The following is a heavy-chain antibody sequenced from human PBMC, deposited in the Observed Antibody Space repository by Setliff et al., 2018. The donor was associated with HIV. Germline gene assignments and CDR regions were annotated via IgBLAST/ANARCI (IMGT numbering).Heavy chain of an antibody. CDR3: ARDLINYDDYEGFDQ. CDR2: IKQDGSEK. D-gene: IGHD4-17*01. CDR1: GFTFSSYW. J-gene: IGHJ5*02. V-gene: IGHV3-7*03. Sequence: LSLTCAASGFTFSSYWMSWVRQAPGKGLEWVANIKQDGSEKYYVDSVKGRITMTGDTSISTAYMELTWLTVDDTAVYYCARDLINYDDYEGFDQWGQGTLVTVSS.